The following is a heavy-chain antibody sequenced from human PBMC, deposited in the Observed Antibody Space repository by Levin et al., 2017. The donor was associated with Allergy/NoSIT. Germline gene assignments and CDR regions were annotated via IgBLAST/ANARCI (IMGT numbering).Heavy chain of an antibody. Sequence: GGSLRLSCAASGFTFSSYWMSWVRQAPGKGLEWVANIKQDGSEKYYVDSVKGRFTISRDNAKNSLYLQMNSLRAEDTAVYYCASNTYYYDSSGYYYLYWGQGTLVTVSS. V-gene: IGHV3-7*01. D-gene: IGHD3-22*01. J-gene: IGHJ4*02. CDR3: ASNTYYYDSSGYYYLY. CDR1: GFTFSSYW. CDR2: IKQDGSEK.